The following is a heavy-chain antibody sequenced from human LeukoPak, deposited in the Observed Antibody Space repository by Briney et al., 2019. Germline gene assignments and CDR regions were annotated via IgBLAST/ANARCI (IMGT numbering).Heavy chain of an antibody. CDR2: VSFDGSER. J-gene: IGHJ4*02. D-gene: IGHD6-13*01. Sequence: GRSLRLSCATSGFTFSLYGMHWVRQAPGKGLEWVALVSFDGSERYYADSVKGRFTISRDNSKNTLYLQMNSLRAEDTAVYYCAKASAYSSSWYCGYWGQGTLVTVSS. V-gene: IGHV3-30*18. CDR1: GFTFSLYG. CDR3: AKASAYSSSWYCGY.